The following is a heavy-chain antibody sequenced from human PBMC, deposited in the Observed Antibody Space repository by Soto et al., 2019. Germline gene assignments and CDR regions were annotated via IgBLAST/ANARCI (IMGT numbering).Heavy chain of an antibody. Sequence: SVKVSCKASGGTFSSYAISWVRQAPGQGLEWMGGIIPIFGTANYAQKFQGRVTITADKSTSTAYMELSSLRSEDTAVYYCAKRGYSGYKGSGWYYYYGMDVWGQGTTVTVSS. CDR2: IIPIFGTA. D-gene: IGHD5-12*01. V-gene: IGHV1-69*06. J-gene: IGHJ6*02. CDR1: GGTFSSYA. CDR3: AKRGYSGYKGSGWYYYYGMDV.